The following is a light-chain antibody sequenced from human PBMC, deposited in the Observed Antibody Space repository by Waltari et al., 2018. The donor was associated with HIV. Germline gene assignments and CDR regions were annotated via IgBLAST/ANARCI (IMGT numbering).Light chain of an antibody. Sequence: DIQMTQSPSSLSASVGHRFTIPCQASQDISNYLNWYQQKPGRAPKLLNYDASNLEIGVPSRFSGSGSGTDFTFTISSLQPEDIATYYCQQYDNIPPGITFGPGTKVDIK. CDR1: QDISNY. V-gene: IGKV1-33*01. J-gene: IGKJ3*01. CDR3: QQYDNIPPGIT. CDR2: DAS.